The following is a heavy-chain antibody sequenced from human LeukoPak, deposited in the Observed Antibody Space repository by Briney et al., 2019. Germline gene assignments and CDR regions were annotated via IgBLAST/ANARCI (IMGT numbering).Heavy chain of an antibody. CDR2: TYYSGST. V-gene: IGHV4-59*01. Sequence: PSETLSLTCTVSGGSISSYYWSWIRQPPGKGLEWIGYTYYSGSTNYNPSLKSRVTISVDTSKNQFSLKLSSVTAADTAVYYCARGGVYSSGWYYYYYGMDVWGQGTTVTVSS. CDR3: ARGGVYSSGWYYYYYGMDV. J-gene: IGHJ6*02. CDR1: GGSISSYY. D-gene: IGHD6-19*01.